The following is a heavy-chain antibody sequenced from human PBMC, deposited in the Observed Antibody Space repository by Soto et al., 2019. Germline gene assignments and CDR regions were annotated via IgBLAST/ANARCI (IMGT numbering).Heavy chain of an antibody. J-gene: IGHJ5*02. V-gene: IGHV4-30-4*02. CDR1: GGSISSGDYY. Sequence: TSETLSLTCTVSGGSISSGDYYWSWIRQPPGKGLEWIGYIYYSGSTYYNTSLKSRVTISVDTSKNQISLKLSSVTAADTAVYYCARVLLWFGEMEGLRFDPWGQGTLVTVSA. CDR3: ARVLLWFGEMEGLRFDP. CDR2: IYYSGST. D-gene: IGHD3-10*01.